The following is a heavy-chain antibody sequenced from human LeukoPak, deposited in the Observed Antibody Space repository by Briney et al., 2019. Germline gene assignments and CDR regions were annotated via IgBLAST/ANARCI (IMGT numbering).Heavy chain of an antibody. CDR1: GFTFSSYG. Sequence: PGGSLRLSCAASGFTFSSYGMHWVRQAPGKGLEWVAFIRYDGSNKYYADSVKGRFTISRDNSKNTLYLQMNSLRAEDTAVYYCAKDREYSGSSGYFDYWGQGTLVTVSS. V-gene: IGHV3-30*02. D-gene: IGHD6-6*01. CDR3: AKDREYSGSSGYFDY. CDR2: IRYDGSNK. J-gene: IGHJ4*02.